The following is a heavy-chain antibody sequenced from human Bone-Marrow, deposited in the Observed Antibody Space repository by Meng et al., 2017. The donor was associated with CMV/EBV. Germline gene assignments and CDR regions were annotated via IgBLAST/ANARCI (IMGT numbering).Heavy chain of an antibody. D-gene: IGHD3-22*01. Sequence: GESLKISCAASGFTFSSYSMNWVRQAPGKGLEWVSSISSSSSYIYYADSVKGRFTISRDNAKNSLYLQMNSLRAEDTAVYYCAKDEGGEYYYDSSGLPGDWGQGTLVTVSS. CDR3: AKDEGGEYYYDSSGLPGD. V-gene: IGHV3-21*01. CDR2: ISSSSSYI. J-gene: IGHJ4*02. CDR1: GFTFSSYS.